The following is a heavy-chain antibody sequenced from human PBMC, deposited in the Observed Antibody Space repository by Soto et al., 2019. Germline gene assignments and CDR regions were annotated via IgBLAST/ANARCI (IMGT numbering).Heavy chain of an antibody. CDR3: ATYSRGWSYFDY. CDR2: ISGSGGST. CDR1: GFTFSSYA. D-gene: IGHD6-19*01. J-gene: IGHJ4*02. V-gene: IGHV3-23*01. Sequence: GGSLRLSCAASGFTFSSYAMRWVRQAPGKGLEWVSAISGSGGSTYYADSVKGRFTISRDNSKNTLYLQMNSLRAEDTAVYYCATYSRGWSYFDYWGQGTLVTVSS.